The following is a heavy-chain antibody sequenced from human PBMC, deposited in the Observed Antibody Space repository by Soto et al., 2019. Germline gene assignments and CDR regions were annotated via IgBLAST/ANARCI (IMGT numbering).Heavy chain of an antibody. Sequence: EVQLVESGGGLVQPGGSLRLSCAASGFTVSSNYMSWVRQAPGKGLEWVSVIYSGGSTYYADSVKGRFTISRDNSKNTQYLQMNSLRAEDTAVYYCARDDRVTSSYGMDVWGQGTTVTVSS. CDR3: ARDDRVTSSYGMDV. CDR2: IYSGGST. D-gene: IGHD2-21*02. CDR1: GFTVSSNY. J-gene: IGHJ6*02. V-gene: IGHV3-66*01.